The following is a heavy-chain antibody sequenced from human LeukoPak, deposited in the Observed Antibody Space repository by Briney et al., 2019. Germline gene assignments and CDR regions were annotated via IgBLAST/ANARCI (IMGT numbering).Heavy chain of an antibody. CDR1: GFTLSSNY. V-gene: IGHV3-53*01. CDR2: IYSGGST. D-gene: IGHD6-13*01. Sequence: GGSLRLSCAASGFTLSSNYMSWVRQAPGKGLEGVSVIYSGGSTYYSDSVKGRFTISRDSSKNTLYLQMNSLRAEDTAVYYCASRTSSSWYDYWGQGTLVTVSS. CDR3: ASRTSSSWYDY. J-gene: IGHJ4*02.